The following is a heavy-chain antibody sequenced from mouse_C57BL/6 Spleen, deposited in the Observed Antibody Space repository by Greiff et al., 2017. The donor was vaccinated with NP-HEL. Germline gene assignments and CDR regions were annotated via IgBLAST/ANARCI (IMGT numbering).Heavy chain of an antibody. CDR2: IYPSDSET. V-gene: IGHV1-61*01. Sequence: QVQLQQPGAELVRPGSSVKLSCKASGYTFTSYWMDWVKQRPGQGLEWIGNIYPSDSETHYNQKFKDKATLTVDKSSSTAYMQLSSLTSEDSAVYYCARYSSSYVNFDYWGQGTTLTVSS. CDR3: ARYSSSYVNFDY. J-gene: IGHJ2*01. D-gene: IGHD1-1*01. CDR1: GYTFTSYW.